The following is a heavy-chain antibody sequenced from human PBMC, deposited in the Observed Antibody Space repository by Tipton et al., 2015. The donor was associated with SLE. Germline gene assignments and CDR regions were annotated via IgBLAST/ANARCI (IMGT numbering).Heavy chain of an antibody. CDR3: AQAHLWVSYRYASDI. J-gene: IGHJ3*02. Sequence: TLSLTCTVSGVSISSASYYWNWIRQPAGKGLEWIGRAYTTGSPYYNPSLESRVAISMDTSKNQFSLKLSSVTAAYTAVYYCAQAHLWVSYRYASDIWGQGTMVTVSS. CDR2: AYTTGSP. CDR1: GVSISSASYY. D-gene: IGHD3-16*02. V-gene: IGHV4-61*02.